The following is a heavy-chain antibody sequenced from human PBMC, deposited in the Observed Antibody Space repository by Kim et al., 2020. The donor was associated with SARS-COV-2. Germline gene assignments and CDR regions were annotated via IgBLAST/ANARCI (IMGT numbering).Heavy chain of an antibody. V-gene: IGHV3-23*01. Sequence: GGSLRLSCAASGFTFSSYAMSWVRQAPGKGLEWVSAISGSGGSTYYADSVKGRFTISRDNSKNTLYLQMNSLRAEDTAVYYCAKMGGYYYGSGSYSPPNFDYWGQGTLATVSS. CDR1: GFTFSSYA. D-gene: IGHD3-10*01. J-gene: IGHJ4*02. CDR2: ISGSGGST. CDR3: AKMGGYYYGSGSYSPPNFDY.